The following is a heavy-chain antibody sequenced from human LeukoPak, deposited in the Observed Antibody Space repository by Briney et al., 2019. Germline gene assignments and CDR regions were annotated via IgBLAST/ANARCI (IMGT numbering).Heavy chain of an antibody. J-gene: IGHJ6*02. D-gene: IGHD3-3*01. CDR1: GFTFSSYS. V-gene: IGHV3-21*01. Sequence: GGSLRLSCAASGFTFSSYSMNWVRQAPGKGLEWVSSISSSSSYIYYADSVKGRFTISRDNAKNSLYLQMNSLRAEDTAVYYCARGHQRIRFLEWLPTPYGMDVWGQGTTVTVSS. CDR3: ARGHQRIRFLEWLPTPYGMDV. CDR2: ISSSSSYI.